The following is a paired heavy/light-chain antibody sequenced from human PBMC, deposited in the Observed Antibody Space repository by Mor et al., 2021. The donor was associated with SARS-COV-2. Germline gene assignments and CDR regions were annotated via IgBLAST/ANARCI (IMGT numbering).Heavy chain of an antibody. Sequence: EVQLVQSGAEVKKPGESLKISCKASGYSFTTYWIAWVRQMPGKGLECMGIIYPGDSDTRYSPSFQGQVTISADKSINTAYLQWISLKASDTAMYYCATHSTNSRFFDYWGQGALVTVSS. CDR1: GYSFTTYW. V-gene: IGHV5-51*01. D-gene: IGHD2-8*01. CDR2: IYPGDSDT. J-gene: IGHJ4*02. CDR3: ATHSTNSRFFDY.
Light chain of an antibody. CDR3: QAANSFPLST. J-gene: IGKJ2*01. Sequence: DIQVTQSPPSVSASVGDRVTITCRASQGIGNWLAWYQQKPGKAPKLLIFAASSLQSGVPSRFSGSGSGTDFTLTISSLQPEDFATYYCQAANSFPLSTFGQGTKLEIK. CDR2: AAS. V-gene: IGKV1-12*02. CDR1: QGIGNW.